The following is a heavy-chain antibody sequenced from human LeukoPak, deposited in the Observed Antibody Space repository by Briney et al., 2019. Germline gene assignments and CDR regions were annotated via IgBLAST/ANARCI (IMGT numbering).Heavy chain of an antibody. J-gene: IGHJ4*02. D-gene: IGHD3-9*01. V-gene: IGHV3-23*01. CDR2: ISGSGGST. CDR1: GFTFSSYA. CDR3: VRDHDWAFDY. Sequence: GGSLRLSCAASGFTFSSYAMSWVRQAPGKGLEWVSAISGSGGSTYYADSVKGRFTISRDSAKNSLYLQMNNLRDEDTAVYFCVRDHDWAFDYWGQGTLVTVSS.